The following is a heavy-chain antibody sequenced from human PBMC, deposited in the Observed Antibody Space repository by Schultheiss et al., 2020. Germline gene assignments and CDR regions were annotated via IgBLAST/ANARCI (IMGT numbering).Heavy chain of an antibody. CDR2: IIPILGIA. D-gene: IGHD4-17*01. CDR3: ASPYGDYGSDAFDI. CDR1: GGTFSSYT. Sequence: SVKVSRKASGGTFSSYTISWVRQAPGQGLEWMGRIIPILGIANYAQKFQGRVTITADKSTSTAYMELSSLRSEDTAVYYCASPYGDYGSDAFDIWGQGTMVTVSS. J-gene: IGHJ3*02. V-gene: IGHV1-69*02.